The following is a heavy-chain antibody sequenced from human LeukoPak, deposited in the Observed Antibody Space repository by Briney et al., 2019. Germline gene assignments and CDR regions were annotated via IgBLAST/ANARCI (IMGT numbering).Heavy chain of an antibody. J-gene: IGHJ4*02. CDR1: GFTFYDYA. CDR3: AKGIGPLGY. CDR2: TSWNSGSI. Sequence: GGSLRLSCAASGFTFYDYAMHWVRQAPGKGLEWVSGTSWNSGSIGYADSVKGRFTISRDNAKNSLYLQMNSLRAEDTALYYCAKGIGPLGYWGQGTLVTVSS. D-gene: IGHD2-21*01. V-gene: IGHV3-9*01.